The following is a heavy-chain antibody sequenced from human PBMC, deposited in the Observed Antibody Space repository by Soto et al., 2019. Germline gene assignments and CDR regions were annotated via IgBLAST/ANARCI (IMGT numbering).Heavy chain of an antibody. CDR3: ARAGDDYGDYVDAFDI. J-gene: IGHJ3*02. Sequence: QVQLVQSGAEVKKPGSSVKVSCKASGGTFSSYTISWVRQAPGQGLEWMGRIIPILGIANYAQNFQGRVTITADKSTSTAYMELSSLRSEDTAVYYCARAGDDYGDYVDAFDIWGQGTMVTVSS. V-gene: IGHV1-69*02. CDR2: IIPILGIA. D-gene: IGHD4-17*01. CDR1: GGTFSSYT.